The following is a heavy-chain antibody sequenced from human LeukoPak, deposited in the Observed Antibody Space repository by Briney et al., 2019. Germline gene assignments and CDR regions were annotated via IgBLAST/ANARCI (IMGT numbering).Heavy chain of an antibody. CDR3: ARSGSSWSLIIDY. Sequence: ASVKVSCKXSGYTFTGDYMHWVRQAPGQGLEWMGRINPNSGGTNYSQKFQGRVTMTRDTSISTAYMELSRLRSDDTAVYYCARSGSSWSLIIDYWGQGTLVTVSS. CDR2: INPNSGGT. V-gene: IGHV1-2*06. CDR1: GYTFTGDY. J-gene: IGHJ4*02. D-gene: IGHD6-13*01.